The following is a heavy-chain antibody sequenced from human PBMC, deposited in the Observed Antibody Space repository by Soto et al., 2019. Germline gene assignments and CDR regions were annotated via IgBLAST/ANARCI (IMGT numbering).Heavy chain of an antibody. CDR2: ITTGNGNT. Sequence: APVKFSCKASGYTFSNYAMHWVRQAPGERLEWMGWITTGNGNTKYSQKFQGRVTITRDTSASTAYMELSSLRSEDTAVYYGARSYYDLLTGHSLDALDVSGQ. D-gene: IGHD3-9*01. J-gene: IGHJ3*01. V-gene: IGHV1-3*04. CDR3: ARSYYDLLTGHSLDALDV. CDR1: GYTFSNYA.